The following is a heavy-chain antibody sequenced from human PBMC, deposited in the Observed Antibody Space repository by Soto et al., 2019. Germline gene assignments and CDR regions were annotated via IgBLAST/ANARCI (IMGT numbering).Heavy chain of an antibody. Sequence: WGSLLLSCAASVFTFSTDAMSWVRQAPGMGLEWVSTISGSSGSIYYADSAKGRFTISRDNSRNTLYVQMNSLRAADTAVYYCAITPPIEVAGPDYWGQGTMVTVSS. J-gene: IGHJ4*02. CDR3: AITPPIEVAGPDY. CDR2: ISGSSGSI. V-gene: IGHV3-23*01. CDR1: VFTFSTDA. D-gene: IGHD6-19*01.